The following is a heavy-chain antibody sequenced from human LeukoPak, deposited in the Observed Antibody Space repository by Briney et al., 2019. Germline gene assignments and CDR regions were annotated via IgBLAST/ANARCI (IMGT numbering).Heavy chain of an antibody. J-gene: IGHJ4*02. CDR2: IYQSGNA. CDR1: GGSISSGDYS. Sequence: SQTLSLTCAVSGGSISSGDYSWSWIRQPPGKGLQWIGYIYQSGNAYCNTSLKSRVTISADKSKNQFSLRLNSVTAADTAVYYCARGAMFRGYGYWGQGTLVTVSS. V-gene: IGHV4-30-2*01. D-gene: IGHD3-10*01. CDR3: ARGAMFRGYGY.